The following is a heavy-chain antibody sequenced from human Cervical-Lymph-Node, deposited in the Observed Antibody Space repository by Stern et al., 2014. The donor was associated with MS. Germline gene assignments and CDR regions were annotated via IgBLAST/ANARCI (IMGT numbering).Heavy chain of an antibody. D-gene: IGHD6-19*01. CDR3: ARHCAKREQCAFDY. CDR2: IYPGDSDT. V-gene: IGHV5-51*01. J-gene: IGHJ4*02. CDR1: GYSFTSFW. Sequence: EVQLVQSGAEVKKPGESLKISCKGSGYSFTSFWIGWVRQMPGKGLEWMGIIYPGDSDTRYSPSFQGQVTISAAKSVRTAYLQWSTLKASDTAIYYCARHCAKREQCAFDYWGQGTLVTVSS.